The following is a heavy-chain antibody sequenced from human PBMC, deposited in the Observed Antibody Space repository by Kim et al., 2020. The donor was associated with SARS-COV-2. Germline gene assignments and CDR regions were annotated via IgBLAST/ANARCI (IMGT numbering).Heavy chain of an antibody. J-gene: IGHJ4*02. CDR2: ISAYNGNT. CDR3: ARVQSIAVAGRRGGYFDY. CDR1: GYTFTSYG. D-gene: IGHD6-19*01. Sequence: ASVKVSCKASGYTFTSYGISWVRQAPGQGLEWMGWISAYNGNTNYAQKLQGRVTMTTDTSTSTAYMELRSLRSDDTAVYYCARVQSIAVAGRRGGYFDYWGQGTLVTVSS. V-gene: IGHV1-18*04.